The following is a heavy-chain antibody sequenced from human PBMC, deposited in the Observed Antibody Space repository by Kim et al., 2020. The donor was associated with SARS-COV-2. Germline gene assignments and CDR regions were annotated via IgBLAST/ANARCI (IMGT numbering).Heavy chain of an antibody. CDR3: AREDYYDSSGPEGIDY. CDR2: TYYRSKWYN. CDR1: GDSVSSNSAA. D-gene: IGHD3-22*01. V-gene: IGHV6-1*01. J-gene: IGHJ4*02. Sequence: SQTLSLTCAISGDSVSSNSAAWNWIRQSPSRVLEWLGRTYYRSKWYNDYAVSVKSRITINPDTSKNKFSLQLNSVTPEDTAVYYCAREDYYDSSGPEGIDYWGQGTLVTVSS.